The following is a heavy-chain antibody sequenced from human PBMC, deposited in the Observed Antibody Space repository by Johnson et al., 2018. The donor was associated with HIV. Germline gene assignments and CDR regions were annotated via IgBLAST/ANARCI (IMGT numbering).Heavy chain of an antibody. D-gene: IGHD2/OR15-2a*01. CDR3: TSFHASHVDNIGGTDGAFDI. CDR1: GFTFSSYA. V-gene: IGHV3-30-3*01. CDR2: ISYDGSNK. Sequence: QVQLVESGGGVVQPGRSLRLSCAASGFTFSSYAMHWVRQAPGKGLEWVAVISYDGSNKYYADSVKGRFTISSANSKNTLYLQMNSLRGEDTAVYYCTSFHASHVDNIGGTDGAFDIWGQGTMVTVSS. J-gene: IGHJ3*02.